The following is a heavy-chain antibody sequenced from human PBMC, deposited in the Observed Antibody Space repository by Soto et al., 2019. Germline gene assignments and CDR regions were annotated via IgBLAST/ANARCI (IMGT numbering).Heavy chain of an antibody. CDR3: AREYDFWTYYFDY. J-gene: IGHJ4*02. V-gene: IGHV3-23*01. CDR1: RFTFSSYA. CDR2: ISGGGNDA. D-gene: IGHD3-3*01. Sequence: PGGSLRLSCAASRFTFSSYAMSWVRQAPGKGLEWVSSISGGGNDAYYADSVKGRFTISRDNSQNTLYLQVNSLRAEDTAVYYCAREYDFWTYYFDYWGQGTLVTVSS.